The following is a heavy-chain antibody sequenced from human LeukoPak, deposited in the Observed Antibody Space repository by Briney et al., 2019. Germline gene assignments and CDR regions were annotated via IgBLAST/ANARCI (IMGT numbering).Heavy chain of an antibody. J-gene: IGHJ6*02. CDR3: ARVIRGGDYFYYYGMDV. Sequence: GGSLRLSCAASGFTFSSYWMHWVRQAPGKGLVWVSRINSDGSSTSYADSVKGRFTISRDNAKNTLYLQMNSLRAEDTAVYYCARVIRGGDYFYYYGMDVWGQGTTVTVSS. V-gene: IGHV3-74*01. CDR1: GFTFSSYW. CDR2: INSDGSST. D-gene: IGHD4-17*01.